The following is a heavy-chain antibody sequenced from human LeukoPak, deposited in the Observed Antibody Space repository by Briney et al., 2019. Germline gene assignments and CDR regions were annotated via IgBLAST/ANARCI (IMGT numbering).Heavy chain of an antibody. CDR1: GYTFTGYY. D-gene: IGHD6-6*01. V-gene: IGHV7-4-1*02. J-gene: IGHJ4*02. CDR2: INTNTGNP. CDR3: ARDKGIIAARDYFDY. Sequence: GASVKVSCKASGYTFTGYYMHWVRQAPGQGLEWMGWINTNTGNPTYAQGFTGRFVFSLDTSVSTAYLQISSLKAEDTAVYYCARDKGIIAARDYFDYWGQGTLVTVSS.